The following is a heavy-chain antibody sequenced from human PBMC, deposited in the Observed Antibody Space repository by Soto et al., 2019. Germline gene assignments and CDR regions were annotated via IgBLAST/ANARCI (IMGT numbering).Heavy chain of an antibody. V-gene: IGHV1-18*01. CDR1: GYTFTSYG. Sequence: QVQLVQSGAEVKKPGASVKVSCKASGYTFTSYGISWVRQAPGQGLEWMGWISAYNGNTNYAQKLQGRVTMTTDTSTSTAYRELRSLRSDDTAVYYCARRCSSTSCSPYYYYGMDVWGQGTTVTVSS. D-gene: IGHD2-2*01. CDR3: ARRCSSTSCSPYYYYGMDV. J-gene: IGHJ6*02. CDR2: ISAYNGNT.